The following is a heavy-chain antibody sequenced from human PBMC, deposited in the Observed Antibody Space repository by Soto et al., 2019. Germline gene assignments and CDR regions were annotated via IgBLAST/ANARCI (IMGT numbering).Heavy chain of an antibody. D-gene: IGHD7-27*01. CDR2: IYYSGST. J-gene: IGHJ6*02. V-gene: IGHV4-59*01. CDR1: GGSISSYY. Sequence: PSETLSLTCTVSGGSISSYYWSWIRPPPGKGLEWIGYIYYSGSTNYNPSLKSRLTISVDTSKNQFSLKLSSVPAADTAVYYCARANPALYYYFGMDVWGQGTMVTVSS. CDR3: ARANPALYYYFGMDV.